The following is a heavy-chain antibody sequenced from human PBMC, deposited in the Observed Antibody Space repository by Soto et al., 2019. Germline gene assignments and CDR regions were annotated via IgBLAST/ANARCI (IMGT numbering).Heavy chain of an antibody. J-gene: IGHJ6*02. D-gene: IGHD3-16*01. Sequence: QVQRVQSGAEVKKPGSSVKVSCKASGYTFTRSGISWVRQAPGQGLEWMGWINGYTGNTNYTQKLQGIINMTTDTPTGTADMELRSLRSDDTAVYYCARMGDVHNYYYGMDVWCQVTTVSVSS. V-gene: IGHV1-18*01. CDR1: GYTFTRSG. CDR2: INGYTGNT. CDR3: ARMGDVHNYYYGMDV.